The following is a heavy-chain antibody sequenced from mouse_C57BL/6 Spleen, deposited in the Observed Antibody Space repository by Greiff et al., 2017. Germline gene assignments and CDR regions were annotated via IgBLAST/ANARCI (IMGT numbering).Heavy chain of an antibody. V-gene: IGHV1-82*01. CDR1: GYAFSSSW. Sequence: VQLQQSGPELVKPGASVKISCKASGYAFSSSWMNWVKQRPGKGLEWIGRIYPGDGDTNYNGKFKGKATLTADKSSSTAYMQLSSLTSEDSAVYFCAEGGITTVVEKDWYFDVWGTGTTVTVSS. CDR2: IYPGDGDT. CDR3: AEGGITTVVEKDWYFDV. D-gene: IGHD1-1*01. J-gene: IGHJ1*03.